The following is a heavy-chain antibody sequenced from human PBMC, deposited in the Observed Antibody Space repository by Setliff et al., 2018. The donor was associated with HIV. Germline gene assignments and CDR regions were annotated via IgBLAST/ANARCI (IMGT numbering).Heavy chain of an antibody. D-gene: IGHD5-18*01. CDR2: IYYSGST. V-gene: IGHV4-61*08. Sequence: SESMSPTSTVSGDYISSGGYYWSWVRQHPGKGLEWIGYIYYSGSTNYNPSLKSRVTISADPSKNQFSLKLTSVTAADTAVYYCGRLSETAMASFDSWGQGTLVTVSS. CDR1: GDYISSGGYY. CDR3: GRLSETAMASFDS. J-gene: IGHJ4*02.